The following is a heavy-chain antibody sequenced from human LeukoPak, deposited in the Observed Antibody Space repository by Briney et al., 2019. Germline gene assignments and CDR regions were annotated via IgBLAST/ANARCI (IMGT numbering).Heavy chain of an antibody. J-gene: IGHJ4*02. D-gene: IGHD3-10*01. CDR1: GYTFNRYG. CDR3: ARALEFGPGD. V-gene: IGHV1-46*02. CDR2: INPSGGST. Sequence: ASVKVSCKASGYTFNRYGMNWVRQAPGQGLEWMGIINPSGGSTSYAQKFQGRVTMTRDTSISTAYMELSRLRSDDTAVYYCARALEFGPGDWGQGTLVTVSS.